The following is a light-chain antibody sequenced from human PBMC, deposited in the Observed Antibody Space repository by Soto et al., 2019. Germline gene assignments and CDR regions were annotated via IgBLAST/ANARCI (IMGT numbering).Light chain of an antibody. V-gene: IGKV3D-20*02. Sequence: EGVLTQSPGTLSLSPGERATLSCRASQSVSSNYLAWYQQKPGQAPRLVIYDASTRATGIPDRFRGSGSGTDFTLTISRLEPEDFAVYYCHQYNHWLTWTFGQGTNVDI. CDR2: DAS. CDR3: HQYNHWLTWT. CDR1: QSVSSNY. J-gene: IGKJ1*01.